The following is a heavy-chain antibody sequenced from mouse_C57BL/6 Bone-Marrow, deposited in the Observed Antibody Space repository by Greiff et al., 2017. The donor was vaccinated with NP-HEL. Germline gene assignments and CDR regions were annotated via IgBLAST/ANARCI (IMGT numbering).Heavy chain of an antibody. CDR3: ARRFPGWYFDV. J-gene: IGHJ1*03. CDR1: GYTFTDYN. V-gene: IGHV1-18*01. CDR2: INPNNGGT. Sequence: EVKLVESGPELVKPGASVKIPCKASGYTFTDYNMDWVKQSHGKSLEWIGDINPNNGGTIYNQKFKGKATLTVDKSSSTAYMELRSLTSEDTAVYYCARRFPGWYFDVWGTGTTVTVSS.